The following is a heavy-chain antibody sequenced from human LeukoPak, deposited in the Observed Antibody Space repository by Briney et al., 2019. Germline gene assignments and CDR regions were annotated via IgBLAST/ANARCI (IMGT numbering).Heavy chain of an antibody. D-gene: IGHD6-19*01. CDR1: GFTFSSYG. V-gene: IGHV3-33*01. Sequence: GRSLRLSCAASGFTFSSYGMHWVRQAPGKGLEWVAVIWYDGSNKYYADSVKGRFTISRDNSKNTLYLQMNSLRAEDTAVYYCARDILSGWDYYYGMDVWGQGTTVTVSS. CDR2: IWYDGSNK. J-gene: IGHJ6*02. CDR3: ARDILSGWDYYYGMDV.